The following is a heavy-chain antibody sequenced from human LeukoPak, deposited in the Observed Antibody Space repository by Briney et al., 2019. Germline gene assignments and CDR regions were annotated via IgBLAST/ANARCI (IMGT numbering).Heavy chain of an antibody. CDR2: IYYSGST. D-gene: IGHD1-26*01. V-gene: IGHV4-31*03. CDR1: GGSISSGGYY. Sequence: SQTLSLTCTVSGGSISSGGYYWSWIRQHPGKGLEWIGYIYYSGSTYYNPSLKSRVTISVDTSKNQFSLKLSSVTAADTAVYYCAREEGAAYYFDYWGQGTLVTASS. CDR3: AREEGAAYYFDY. J-gene: IGHJ4*02.